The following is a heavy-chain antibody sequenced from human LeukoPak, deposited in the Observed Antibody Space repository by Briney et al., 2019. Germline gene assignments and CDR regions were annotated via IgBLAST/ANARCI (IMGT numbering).Heavy chain of an antibody. CDR1: EFSVGSNY. CDR3: ARAHERQLWSSGVDF. Sequence: GGSLRLSCAASEFSVGSNYMTWVRQAPGKGLEWVSLIYSGGSTYYADSVKGRFTISRDNSKNTLYLQMNSLRAEDTAVYYCARAHERQLWSSGVDFWGQGTLVTVSS. D-gene: IGHD5-18*01. CDR2: IYSGGST. V-gene: IGHV3-66*01. J-gene: IGHJ4*02.